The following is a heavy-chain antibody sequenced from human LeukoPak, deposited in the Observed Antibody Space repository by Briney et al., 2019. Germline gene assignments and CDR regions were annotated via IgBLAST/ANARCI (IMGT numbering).Heavy chain of an antibody. CDR1: GGSISSSSYY. V-gene: IGHV4-39*07. D-gene: IGHD3-10*01. Sequence: SETLSLTCTVSGGSISSSSYYWGWIRQPPGKGLEWIGSIYYSGSTYYNPSLKSRVTISVDTSKNQFSLKLSSVTAADTAVYYCARGHGSGSYFYYYYYYGMDVWGQGTTVIVSS. CDR3: ARGHGSGSYFYYYYYYGMDV. CDR2: IYYSGST. J-gene: IGHJ6*02.